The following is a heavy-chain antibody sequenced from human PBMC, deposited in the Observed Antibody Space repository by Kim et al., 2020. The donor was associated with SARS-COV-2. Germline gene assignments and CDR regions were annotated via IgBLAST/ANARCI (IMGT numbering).Heavy chain of an antibody. CDR3: ARQEGGSSWYY. V-gene: IGHV4-59*08. CDR2: IYYSGST. Sequence: SETLSLTCTVSGGSISSYYWSWIRQPPGKGLEWIGYIYYSGSTNYNPSLKSRVTISVDTSKNQFSLKLSSVTAADTAVYYCARQEGGSSWYYWGQGTLVTVSS. J-gene: IGHJ4*02. D-gene: IGHD6-13*01. CDR1: GGSISSYY.